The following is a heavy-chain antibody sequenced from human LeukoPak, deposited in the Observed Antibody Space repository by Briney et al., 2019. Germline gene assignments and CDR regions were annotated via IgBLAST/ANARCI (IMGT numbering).Heavy chain of an antibody. V-gene: IGHV3-30*02. D-gene: IGHD4-17*01. Sequence: GGSLRLSCAASGFTFISYGMRWVRQAPGKGLEWVTFIRYDGSNKYYADSVQGRFTISRDNAENSLFLQMNSLRAEDTAVYYCARNRNDYGDYVYDSWGQGTLVTVSS. J-gene: IGHJ4*02. CDR1: GFTFISYG. CDR2: IRYDGSNK. CDR3: ARNRNDYGDYVYDS.